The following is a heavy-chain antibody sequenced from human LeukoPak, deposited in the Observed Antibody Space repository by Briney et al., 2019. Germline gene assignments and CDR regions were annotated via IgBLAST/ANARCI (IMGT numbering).Heavy chain of an antibody. J-gene: IGHJ4*02. CDR3: AKDRAATAPFDY. D-gene: IGHD2-15*01. Sequence: GGSLRLSCAASGFTFSSYGMHWVRQAPGKGLEWVGVISIDGSDKYYADSVKGRFTISRDNSKNTLYLQMNSLRTEDTAVYYCAKDRAATAPFDYWGQGTLVTVSS. CDR1: GFTFSSYG. CDR2: ISIDGSDK. V-gene: IGHV3-30*18.